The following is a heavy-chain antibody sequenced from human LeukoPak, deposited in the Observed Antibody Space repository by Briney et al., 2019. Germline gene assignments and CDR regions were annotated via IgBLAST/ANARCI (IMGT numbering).Heavy chain of an antibody. Sequence: ASVKVSCTASGYTFTSCYIHWVRQAPGQGLEWMGVINPGGGSTAYAQKFQGRVTVTRDTSTSTVYMELGSLRFEDTAMYYCALPFRGYTYGASGGGADYWGQGTLVTVSS. CDR1: GYTFTSCY. V-gene: IGHV1-46*01. CDR2: INPGGGST. CDR3: ALPFRGYTYGASGGGADY. D-gene: IGHD5-18*01. J-gene: IGHJ4*02.